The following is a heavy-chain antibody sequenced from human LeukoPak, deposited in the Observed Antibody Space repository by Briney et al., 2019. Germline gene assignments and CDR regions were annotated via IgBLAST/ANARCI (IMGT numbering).Heavy chain of an antibody. D-gene: IGHD6-13*01. V-gene: IGHV3-73*01. CDR3: GRERQLAIPYYGMDV. Sequence: GGSLKLSCAASGFTFSGSAMHWVRQASGKGLEWVGRIRSKANSYATAYAASVKGRFTISRDDSKNTAYLQMNSLKTEDTAVYYWGRERQLAIPYYGMDVWGQGTTVTVSS. CDR2: IRSKANSYAT. CDR1: GFTFSGSA. J-gene: IGHJ6*02.